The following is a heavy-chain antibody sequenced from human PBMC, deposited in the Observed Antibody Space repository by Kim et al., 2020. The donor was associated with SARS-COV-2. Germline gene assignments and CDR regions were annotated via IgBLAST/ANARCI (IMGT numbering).Heavy chain of an antibody. J-gene: IGHJ3*02. CDR3: AKDGSRAFISVTFGI. V-gene: IGHV3-23*01. Sequence: GGSLRLSCAASGFTFSSYAMSWVRQAPGKGLEWVSGMSGSGSATYYADSVKGRFTISRDNSKNTLYLQMNSLRTEDTAVYYCAKDGSRAFISVTFGIWGQGTMVTVSS. CDR2: MSGSGSAT. D-gene: IGHD2-2*03. CDR1: GFTFSSYA.